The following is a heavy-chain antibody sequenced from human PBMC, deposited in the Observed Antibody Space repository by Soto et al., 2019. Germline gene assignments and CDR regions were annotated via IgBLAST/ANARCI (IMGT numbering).Heavy chain of an antibody. CDR3: ARIWATPGAKCIDV. CDR2: IDWDDDK. V-gene: IGHV2-70*11. J-gene: IGHJ6*03. Sequence: SGPTLVNPTQTLTLTCTFSGFSLTTSGMSVTWIRQSPGKALEWLARIDWDDDKHYTTSLESRLAISKDTSKNQVVLTMTNMDPVDTGTFYCARIWATPGAKCIDVWGKGITVTVSS. CDR1: GFSLTTSGMS.